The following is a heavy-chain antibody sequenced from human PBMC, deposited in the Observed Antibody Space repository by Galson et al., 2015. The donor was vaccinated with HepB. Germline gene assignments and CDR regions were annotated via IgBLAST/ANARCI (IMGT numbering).Heavy chain of an antibody. Sequence: SLRLSCAASGFTFNTYWMSWVRQAPGKGLEWVANIKPDGTETYYVDSVKGRFIISRDNEKNSLFLQMDSLRAEDTALYNCARTVEAIAFDVWGQGTMVAVSS. CDR2: IKPDGTET. CDR3: ARTVEAIAFDV. D-gene: IGHD1-26*01. V-gene: IGHV3-7*01. J-gene: IGHJ3*01. CDR1: GFTFNTYW.